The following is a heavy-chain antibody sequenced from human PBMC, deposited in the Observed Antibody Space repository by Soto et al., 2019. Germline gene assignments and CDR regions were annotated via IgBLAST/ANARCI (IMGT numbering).Heavy chain of an antibody. CDR3: ARPDEGGYSSNHHYYYALDV. CDR2: IIPIFDIT. V-gene: IGHV1-69*01. Sequence: QVQLVQSGAEVKKPASSVKVSCKASGGTFRSYSISWVRQAPGQGLEWMGGIIPIFDITNYAQKFQGRVTITADESTSTAYMALSSLGYDDTAVYYCARPDEGGYSSNHHYYYALDVWGQGTTVTV. D-gene: IGHD3-22*01. J-gene: IGHJ6*02. CDR1: GGTFRSYS.